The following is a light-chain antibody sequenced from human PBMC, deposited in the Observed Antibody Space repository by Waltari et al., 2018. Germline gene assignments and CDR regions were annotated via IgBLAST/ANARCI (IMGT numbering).Light chain of an antibody. CDR2: KAS. CDR1: QSISGW. J-gene: IGKJ4*01. Sequence: DIQMTQSPSTLSASVGARVTITCRASQSISGWLAWYQQKPGEAPKLLIYKASSLESGVPSRFSGSGSGTEFTLTISSLQPDDFATYYCQQFHSYPITFGGGTKVEIK. V-gene: IGKV1-5*03. CDR3: QQFHSYPIT.